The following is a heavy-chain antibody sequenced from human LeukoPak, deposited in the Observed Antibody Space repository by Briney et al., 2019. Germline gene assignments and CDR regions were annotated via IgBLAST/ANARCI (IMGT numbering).Heavy chain of an antibody. CDR3: ANAVYSSSWYYFGY. V-gene: IGHV3-23*01. CDR2: ISGSGGST. CDR1: GFTFSSYA. D-gene: IGHD6-13*01. Sequence: PGGSLRLSCAASGFTFSSYAMSWVRQAPGRGLEWVSAISGSGGSTYYADSVKGRFTISRDNSKNTLYLQMNSLRAEDTAVYYCANAVYSSSWYYFGYWGQGTLVTVSS. J-gene: IGHJ4*02.